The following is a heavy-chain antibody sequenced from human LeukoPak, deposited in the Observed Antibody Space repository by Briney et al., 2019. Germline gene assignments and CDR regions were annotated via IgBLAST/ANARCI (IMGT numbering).Heavy chain of an antibody. J-gene: IGHJ4*02. CDR3: ARGSGWLDF. CDR2: IYISGTT. V-gene: IGHV4-4*07. D-gene: IGHD6-19*01. Sequence: PSETLSLTCTVSGTSISSYYWSWIRQPAGKGLEWIGRIYISGTTNYNPSLESRVTMSLGTSKNQCSLKLTSVTAADTAVYYCARGSGWLDFWGRGTLITVSS. CDR1: GTSISSYY.